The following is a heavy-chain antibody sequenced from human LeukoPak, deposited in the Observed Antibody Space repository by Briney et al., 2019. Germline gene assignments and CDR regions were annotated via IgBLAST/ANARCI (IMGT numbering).Heavy chain of an antibody. D-gene: IGHD6-13*01. CDR1: GFTFSSYA. J-gene: IGHJ4*02. CDR3: ARIGSSTWTDY. CDR2: IGASGGST. Sequence: GGSLRLFCAASGFTFSSYAMSWVRQAPGEGLDWVSAIGASGGSTYYADSVKGRFTISRDNSKNTLYLQMNSLRADDTAVYYCARIGSSTWTDYWGQGTLVTVSS. V-gene: IGHV3-23*01.